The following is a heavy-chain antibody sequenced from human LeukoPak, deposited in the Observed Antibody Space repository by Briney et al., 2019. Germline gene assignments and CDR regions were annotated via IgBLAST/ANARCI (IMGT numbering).Heavy chain of an antibody. D-gene: IGHD1-26*01. CDR1: GFTFSSYW. Sequence: GGSLRLSCAASGFTFSSYWMHWVRQAPGKGLVWVSRIKSDGSSTSYADSVKGRFTTSRDNAKNTLYLQMNSLRAEDTAVYYCARSPYSGSSFDIWGRGTMVTVSS. J-gene: IGHJ3*02. CDR3: ARSPYSGSSFDI. V-gene: IGHV3-74*01. CDR2: IKSDGSST.